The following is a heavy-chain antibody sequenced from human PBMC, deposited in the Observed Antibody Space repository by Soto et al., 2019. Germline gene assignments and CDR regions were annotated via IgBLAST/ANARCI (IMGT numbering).Heavy chain of an antibody. V-gene: IGHV4-39*01. CDR1: GGSISNSRFY. J-gene: IGHJ5*02. CDR3: ARDYLSSSDYTTNWFGP. CDR2: IYHTGNA. Sequence: SETLSLTCTVSGGSISNSRFYWAWIRQHPGEGLEWIGSIYHTGNAYYNPSLKSRVTIFVDTSKNQFSLKLTSVTAADTALYYCARDYLSSSDYTTNWFGPWGQGTLVTVSS. D-gene: IGHD3-22*01.